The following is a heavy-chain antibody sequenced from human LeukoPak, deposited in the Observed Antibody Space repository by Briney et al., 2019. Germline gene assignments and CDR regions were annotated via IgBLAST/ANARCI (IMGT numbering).Heavy chain of an antibody. J-gene: IGHJ4*02. CDR3: ASGSYGDYPYY. CDR2: IYSGGST. D-gene: IGHD4-17*01. V-gene: IGHV3-66*01. CDR1: GFTVSSNY. Sequence: GGSLRLSCAASGFTVSSNYMSWVRQAPGKGLEWVSVIYSGGSTYYADSVKGRFTISRDNSKNTLYLQMNSLRAEDTAVYYCASGSYGDYPYYWGQGTLVTVSS.